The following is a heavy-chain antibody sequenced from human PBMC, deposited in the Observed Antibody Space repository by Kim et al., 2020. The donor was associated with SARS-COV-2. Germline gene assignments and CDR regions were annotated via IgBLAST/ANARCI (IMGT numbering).Heavy chain of an antibody. CDR3: TRIFGSRYYVLTGYWPGAVDY. D-gene: IGHD3-9*01. J-gene: IGHJ4*02. Sequence: GGSLRLSCAVSEVTFSYHYMDWVRQAPGKGLEWVGRIRNKASSYTTEYAASVKDRFTIPRDDSKKSVYLQMNSLKTEDTAVYYCTRIFGSRYYVLTGYWPGAVDYWGQGTLVTVSS. CDR1: EVTFSYHY. CDR2: IRNKASSYTT. V-gene: IGHV3-72*01.